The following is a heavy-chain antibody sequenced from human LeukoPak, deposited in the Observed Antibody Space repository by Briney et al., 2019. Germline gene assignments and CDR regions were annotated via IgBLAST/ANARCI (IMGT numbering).Heavy chain of an antibody. CDR3: ARAGYDSSGYYSY. CDR1: GYTFTGYY. Sequence: ASVKVSCKASGYTFTGYYMHWVRQAPGQGLEWVGLINPTGGSTTYAQNFQGRVTMTRDTSTTTVYMEVSSLRSEDTAVYYCARAGYDSSGYYSYWGQGTLVTVSS. V-gene: IGHV1-46*01. CDR2: INPTGGST. D-gene: IGHD3-22*01. J-gene: IGHJ4*02.